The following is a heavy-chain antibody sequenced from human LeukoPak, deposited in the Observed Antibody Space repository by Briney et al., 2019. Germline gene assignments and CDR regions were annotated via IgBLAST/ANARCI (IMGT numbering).Heavy chain of an antibody. CDR1: GDSVSSNSAA. CDR3: AGCSGGSCYYYYGMDV. J-gene: IGHJ6*02. D-gene: IGHD2-15*01. V-gene: IGHV6-1*01. CDR2: TYYRSKWYN. Sequence: SQTLSLTCAISGDSVSSNSAAWNWIRQSPSRGLEWLGRTYYRSKWYNDYAVSVKSRITINPDTSKNQFSLQLNSVTPEDTAVYYCAGCSGGSCYYYYGMDVWGQGTTVTVSS.